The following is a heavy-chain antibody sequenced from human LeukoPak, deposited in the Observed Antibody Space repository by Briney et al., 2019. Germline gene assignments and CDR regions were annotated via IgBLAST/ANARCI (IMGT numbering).Heavy chain of an antibody. D-gene: IGHD5-18*01. Sequence: GGSLSLSCAASGFTFSSYAMGWFRQAPGKGLEWFSAITASGGNTYYADSVKGRFTISRDNSKNTLYLQVNSLRAEDTAVYYCAKGNGYSYGRYYFDYWGQGTLVTVSS. CDR2: ITASGGNT. V-gene: IGHV3-23*01. CDR3: AKGNGYSYGRYYFDY. CDR1: GFTFSSYA. J-gene: IGHJ4*02.